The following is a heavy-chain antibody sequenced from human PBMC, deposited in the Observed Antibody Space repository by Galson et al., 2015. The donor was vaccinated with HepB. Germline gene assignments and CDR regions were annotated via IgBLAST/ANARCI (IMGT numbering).Heavy chain of an antibody. V-gene: IGHV3-33*08. D-gene: IGHD3-22*01. Sequence: SLRLSCAVSGFSFSSYGMHWVRQAPGKGLEWVAVIWNDGSNNSYADSVKGRFTISRDNSKNTLYLQMNSLRVEDTAVYYCARGHYDNSGFPPTSWGQGTLVTVSS. CDR3: ARGHYDNSGFPPTS. CDR1: GFSFSSYG. J-gene: IGHJ5*02. CDR2: IWNDGSNN.